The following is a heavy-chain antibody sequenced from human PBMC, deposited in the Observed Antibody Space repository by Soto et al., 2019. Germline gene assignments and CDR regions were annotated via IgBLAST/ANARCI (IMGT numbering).Heavy chain of an antibody. CDR2: ISSSSSYI. D-gene: IGHD3-10*01. Sequence: GGSLRLSCAASGFTFSSYSMNWVRQAPGKGLEWVSSISSSSSYIYYADSVKGRFTISRDNAKNSLYLQMNSLRAEDTAVYYCARDIGYYYGSGSYLAPVDYWGQGTLVTVSS. CDR1: GFTFSSYS. CDR3: ARDIGYYYGSGSYLAPVDY. J-gene: IGHJ4*02. V-gene: IGHV3-21*01.